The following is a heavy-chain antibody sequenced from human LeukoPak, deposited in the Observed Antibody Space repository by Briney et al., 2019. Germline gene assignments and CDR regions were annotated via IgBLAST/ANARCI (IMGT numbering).Heavy chain of an antibody. CDR3: ARDNGDTAMVGYFDY. CDR1: GFTFSSNY. Sequence: GGSLRLSCAASGFTFSSNYMSWVRQAPGKGLEWVSVIYSGGSTYYADSVKGRFTISRDNSKNTLYLQMNSLRAEDTAVYYCARDNGDTAMVGYFDYWGQGTLVTVSS. D-gene: IGHD5-18*01. V-gene: IGHV3-66*01. J-gene: IGHJ4*02. CDR2: IYSGGST.